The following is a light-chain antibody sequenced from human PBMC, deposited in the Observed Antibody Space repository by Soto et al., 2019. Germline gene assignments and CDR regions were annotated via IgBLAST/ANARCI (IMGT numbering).Light chain of an antibody. Sequence: QSALTQPASVSGSPGQSITISCTGTRSDVGSYNLVSWYQQHPGKAPKLMIYEGSKRPSGVSNRFSGSKSGNTASLTISGLQAEDEADYYCCSYAGSSTPHVVFGGGTKLTVL. J-gene: IGLJ2*01. CDR3: CSYAGSSTPHVV. CDR1: RSDVGSYNL. V-gene: IGLV2-23*01. CDR2: EGS.